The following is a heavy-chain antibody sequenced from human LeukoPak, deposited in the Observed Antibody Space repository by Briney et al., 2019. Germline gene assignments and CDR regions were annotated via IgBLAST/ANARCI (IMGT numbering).Heavy chain of an antibody. CDR2: ISGSGGST. D-gene: IGHD6-6*01. Sequence: PGGSLRLSCAASGFTFSSYAMSWVRQAPGKGLEWVSAISGSGGSTYYADSAKGRFTISRDNSKNTLYLQMNSLRAEDTAVYYCAKDLTYSSSARLPSFDYWGQGTLVTVSS. CDR3: AKDLTYSSSARLPSFDY. CDR1: GFTFSSYA. J-gene: IGHJ4*02. V-gene: IGHV3-23*01.